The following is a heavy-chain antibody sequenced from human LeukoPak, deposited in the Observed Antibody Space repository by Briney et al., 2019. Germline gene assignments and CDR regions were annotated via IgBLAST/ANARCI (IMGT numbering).Heavy chain of an antibody. CDR3: ARPTLQTLGA. D-gene: IGHD3-10*01. J-gene: IGHJ5*02. CDR1: GFTFSSDW. Sequence: GGSLRLSCAASGFTFSSDWMHWVRQAPGKGLVWVSRINSDGSSTSYADSVKGRFTISRENAKNTVYLQMNSLRAEDTAVYYCARPTLQTLGAWGQGTLVTVSS. CDR2: INSDGSST. V-gene: IGHV3-74*01.